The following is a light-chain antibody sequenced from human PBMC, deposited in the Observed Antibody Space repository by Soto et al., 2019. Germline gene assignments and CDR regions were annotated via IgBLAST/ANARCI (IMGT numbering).Light chain of an antibody. CDR2: GTS. Sequence: QSVLTQPPSVSGAPGQRVTISCTGSSSNIGAGYDVHWYQQLPGTAPKLLIFGTSNRPSGVPDRFSGSKSGTSASLAITGLQAGDEADYYCQSSDTSLSGAEVFGGGTKLTVL. J-gene: IGLJ2*01. CDR3: QSSDTSLSGAEV. V-gene: IGLV1-40*01. CDR1: SSNIGAGYD.